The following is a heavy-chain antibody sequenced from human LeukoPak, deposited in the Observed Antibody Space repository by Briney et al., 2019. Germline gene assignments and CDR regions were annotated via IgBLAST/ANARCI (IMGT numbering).Heavy chain of an antibody. CDR1: GFTFSRYA. V-gene: IGHV3-30*18. CDR2: ITYDDFYK. D-gene: IGHD3-10*01. CDR3: AKDRISMVRSSDIDN. Sequence: PGGSLRLSCAASGFTFSRYAMSWVRQAPGKGLEWVALITYDDFYKYYGDSVKGRFTISRDNSKSTLYLQMNSLRPEDTAVYYCAKDRISMVRSSDIDNWGQGTLVTVSS. J-gene: IGHJ4*02.